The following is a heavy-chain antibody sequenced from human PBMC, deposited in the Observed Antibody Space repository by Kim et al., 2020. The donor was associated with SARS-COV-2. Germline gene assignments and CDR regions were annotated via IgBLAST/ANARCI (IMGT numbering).Heavy chain of an antibody. CDR1: GYTFTGYY. V-gene: IGHV1-2*02. D-gene: IGHD4-4*01. CDR2: INPNSGGT. CDR3: ARGTWDYTPFYYMDV. Sequence: ASVKVSCKASGYTFTGYYMHWVRQAPGQGLEWMGWINPNSGGTNYAQKFQGRVTMTRDTSISTAYMELSRLRSDDTAVYYCARGTWDYTPFYYMDVWGKGTTVTVSS. J-gene: IGHJ6*03.